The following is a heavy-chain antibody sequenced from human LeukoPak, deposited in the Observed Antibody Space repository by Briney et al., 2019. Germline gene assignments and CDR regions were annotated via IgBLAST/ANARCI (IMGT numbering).Heavy chain of an antibody. J-gene: IGHJ4*02. Sequence: GGSLRLSCAASGFTFSSYSMNWVRQAPGKGLEWVSSISSSSSYIYYADSVKGRFTIPRDNSKNTLYLQMNSLRAEDTAVYYCASRRYFDWINDYWGQGTLVTVSS. CDR1: GFTFSSYS. V-gene: IGHV3-21*04. CDR2: ISSSSSYI. D-gene: IGHD3-9*01. CDR3: ASRRYFDWINDY.